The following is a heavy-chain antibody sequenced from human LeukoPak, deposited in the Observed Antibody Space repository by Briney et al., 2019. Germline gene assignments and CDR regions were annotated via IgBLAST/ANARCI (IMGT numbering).Heavy chain of an antibody. D-gene: IGHD6-25*01. CDR3: ARSGSTSVGMDV. CDR1: GGSFSGYY. V-gene: IGHV4-34*01. Sequence: SETLSLTCAVYGGSFSGYYWSWIRQPPGKGLEWIGEINHSGSTNYNPSLKSRVTISVDTSKNQFSLKLSLVTAADTAVYCCARSGSTSVGMDVCVQGQTVTVSS. J-gene: IGHJ6*02. CDR2: INHSGST.